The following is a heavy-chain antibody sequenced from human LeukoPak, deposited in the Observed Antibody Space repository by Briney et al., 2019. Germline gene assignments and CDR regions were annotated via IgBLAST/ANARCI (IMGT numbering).Heavy chain of an antibody. V-gene: IGHV3-74*01. D-gene: IGHD1-26*01. Sequence: PGGSLRLSCAASGFTFSSYWMHWVRQAPGKGLVWVSRINTDGSSTSYADSVKGRFTISRDNAKNTLYLQMNSLRAEDTAVYYCAKFQWELLGGAYFDYWGQGTLVTVSS. J-gene: IGHJ4*02. CDR3: AKFQWELLGGAYFDY. CDR1: GFTFSSYW. CDR2: INTDGSST.